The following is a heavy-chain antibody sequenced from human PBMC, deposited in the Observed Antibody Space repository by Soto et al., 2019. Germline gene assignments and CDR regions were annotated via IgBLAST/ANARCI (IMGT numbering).Heavy chain of an antibody. J-gene: IGHJ4*02. CDR1: GGSISSGGYY. V-gene: IGHV4-31*03. D-gene: IGHD2-2*01. Sequence: QVQLQESGPGLVKPSQTLSLTCTVSGGSISSGGYYWSWIRQHPGKGLEWIGYIYYSGSTYYNPSRKSRVTLSVDTSKNPSSLKLSSVTAADTAVYYCARGRTSSPTPGDYWGQGTLVTVSS. CDR3: ARGRTSSPTPGDY. CDR2: IYYSGST.